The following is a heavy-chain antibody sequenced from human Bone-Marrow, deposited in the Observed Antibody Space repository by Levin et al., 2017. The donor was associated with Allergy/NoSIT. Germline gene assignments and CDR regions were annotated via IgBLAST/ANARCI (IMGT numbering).Heavy chain of an antibody. CDR1: GGSISSGNYY. CDR3: ARVGHVRESSGTSWYSFSYYYMDV. Sequence: SETLSLTRTVSGGSISSGNYYWSWIRQPAGERLEWIGRIYTSGSTNYNPSLKSRVTISLDTSKNQFSLKLTSVTAADTAVYYCARVGHVRESSGTSWYSFSYYYMDVWGKGTTVTVSS. V-gene: IGHV4-61*02. J-gene: IGHJ6*03. CDR2: IYTSGST. D-gene: IGHD2-2*02.